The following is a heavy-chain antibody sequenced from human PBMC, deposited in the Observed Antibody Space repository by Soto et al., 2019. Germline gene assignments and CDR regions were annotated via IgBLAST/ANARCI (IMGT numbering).Heavy chain of an antibody. V-gene: IGHV3-30-3*01. CDR3: ARGPSSLTRFDY. CDR1: GFTFSSYA. Sequence: QVQLVESGGGVVQPGRPLRLSCAASGFTFSSYAMHWVRQAPGKGLEWVAVISYDGNNKYYADSVKGRFTISRDNSKNTLYLQMNSLRAEDTAVYYCARGPSSLTRFDYWGQGTLVTVSS. CDR2: ISYDGNNK. D-gene: IGHD2-2*01. J-gene: IGHJ4*02.